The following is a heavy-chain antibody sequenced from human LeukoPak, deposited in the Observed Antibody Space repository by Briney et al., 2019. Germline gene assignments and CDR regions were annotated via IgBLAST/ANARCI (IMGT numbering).Heavy chain of an antibody. CDR3: AKAALGVVVPAATGDYFDY. D-gene: IGHD2-2*01. CDR1: GFTFSTYS. J-gene: IGHJ4*02. V-gene: IGHV3-21*01. CDR2: ISSSSTYI. Sequence: GGSLRLSCGASGFTFSTYSMNWVRQAPGKGLEWVSSISSSSTYIYYADSVKGRFTISRDNAKNSLYLQMNSLRAEDTAVYYCAKAALGVVVPAATGDYFDYWGQGTLVTVSS.